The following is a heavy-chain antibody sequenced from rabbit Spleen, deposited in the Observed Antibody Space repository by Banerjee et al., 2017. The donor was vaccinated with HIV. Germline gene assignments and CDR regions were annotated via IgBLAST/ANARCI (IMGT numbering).Heavy chain of an antibody. CDR2: IAGGSSGFT. J-gene: IGHJ4*01. Sequence: QSLEESGGDLVKPGGTLTLTCTASGFSFSSSDYMCWVRQAPGKGLEWISCIAGGSSGFTYSATWAKGRFTISKTSSTTVTLQLNSLTAADTATYFCARHGSDYVMNLWGPGTLVTVS. D-gene: IGHD5-1*01. CDR1: GFSFSSSDY. CDR3: ARHGSDYVMNL. V-gene: IGHV1S40*01.